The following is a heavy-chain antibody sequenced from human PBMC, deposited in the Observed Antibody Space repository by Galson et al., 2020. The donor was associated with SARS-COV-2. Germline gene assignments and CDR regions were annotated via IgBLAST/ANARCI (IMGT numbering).Heavy chain of an antibody. CDR3: ARDRGVDGSSSEDFDL. D-gene: IGHD2-2*01. Sequence: SQTLSLACNVSGFSISSGYFWRSIQQSTDKGLEWIGLGYHSGIAYSNPSLKSRVTISGDTSKNQFSLKVTSVSAADTGVYYCARDRGVDGSSSEDFDLWGRGTLVTVSS. J-gene: IGHJ2*01. V-gene: IGHV4-38-2*02. CDR1: GFSISSGYF. CDR2: GYHSGIA.